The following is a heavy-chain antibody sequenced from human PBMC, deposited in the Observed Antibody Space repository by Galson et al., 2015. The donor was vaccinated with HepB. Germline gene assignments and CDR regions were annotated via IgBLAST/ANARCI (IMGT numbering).Heavy chain of an antibody. CDR3: ARDRGGGLPAALWGADY. CDR1: GYSFISHG. D-gene: IGHD2-2*01. V-gene: IGHV1-18*04. Sequence: SVKVSCKASGYSFISHGISWVRQAPGQGLEWMGWISTYSGNTKYAQKILDRVTLTTDTSTNTAYMELRSLISDDTAVYYCARDRGGGLPAALWGADYWGQGTLVTVSS. J-gene: IGHJ4*02. CDR2: ISTYSGNT.